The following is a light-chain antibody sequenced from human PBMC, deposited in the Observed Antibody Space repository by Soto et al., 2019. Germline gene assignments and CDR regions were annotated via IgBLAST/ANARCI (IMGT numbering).Light chain of an antibody. CDR2: EVS. Sequence: QSVLTQPASVFGSPGQSITFSCTGTSSDVGGYNFVSWYQQHPGKAPKLMIYEVSSRPSGVSNRFSGSKSGNTASLTISGLQPEEEADYYCSSYTTSTTVVFGTGTKFTVL. CDR1: SSDVGGYNF. J-gene: IGLJ1*01. V-gene: IGLV2-14*03. CDR3: SSYTTSTTVV.